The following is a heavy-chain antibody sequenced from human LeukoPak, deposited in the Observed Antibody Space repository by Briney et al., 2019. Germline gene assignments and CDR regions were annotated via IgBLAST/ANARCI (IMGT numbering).Heavy chain of an antibody. J-gene: IGHJ3*02. Sequence: PSETLSLTCAVSGGSISSNNWWSWVRQSPGKGLEWIGEIFHSGSTNYNPSLKSRVTISVDKSKNQFSLKLSSVTAADTAVYYCARDFKVDGSSGYYAFDIWGQGTMVTVSS. CDR3: ARDFKVDGSSGYYAFDI. CDR1: GGSISSNNW. CDR2: IFHSGST. V-gene: IGHV4-4*02. D-gene: IGHD3-22*01.